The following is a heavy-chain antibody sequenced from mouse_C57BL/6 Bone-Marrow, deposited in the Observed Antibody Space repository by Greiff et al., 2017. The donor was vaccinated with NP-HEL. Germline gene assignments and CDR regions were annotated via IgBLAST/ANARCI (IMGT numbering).Heavy chain of an antibody. Sequence: EVQLQQSGAELVRPGASVKLSCTASGFNIKDYYMHWVKQRPEQGLEWIGRIDPEDGDTEYAPKFQGKATMTADTSSNTAYLQLSSLTSEDTAVYYCTTDSHGVRLFAYRGQETLVTVSA. D-gene: IGHD1-1*01. CDR3: TTDSHGVRLFAY. CDR1: GFNIKDYY. V-gene: IGHV14-1*01. J-gene: IGHJ3*01. CDR2: IDPEDGDT.